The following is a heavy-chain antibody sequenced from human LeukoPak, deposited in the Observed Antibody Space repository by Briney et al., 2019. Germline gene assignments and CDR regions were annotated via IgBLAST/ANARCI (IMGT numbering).Heavy chain of an antibody. CDR2: IRYDGSNK. J-gene: IGHJ4*02. D-gene: IGHD3-22*01. Sequence: GGSLRLSCAAPGFTFSSYGMHWVRQAPGKGLEWVAFIRYDGSNKYYADSVKGRFTISRDNSKNTLYLQMNSLRPEDTAVYYCAKDMYYDSSGPVFDYWGQGTLVTVSS. CDR3: AKDMYYDSSGPVFDY. CDR1: GFTFSSYG. V-gene: IGHV3-30*02.